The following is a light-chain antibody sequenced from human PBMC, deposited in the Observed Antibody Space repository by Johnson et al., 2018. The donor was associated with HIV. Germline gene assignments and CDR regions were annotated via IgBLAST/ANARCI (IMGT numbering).Light chain of an antibody. CDR3: GIWDASLSPLYV. CDR2: EDD. J-gene: IGLJ1*01. CDR1: SSNIGKNH. Sequence: QSVLTQPPSVSAAPGQKVTISCSGSSSNIGKNHVSWYQQFPGTAPKLLVYEDDKRPSDIPDRFSGSKSGATATLGITGLQTGDEADYYCGIWDASLSPLYVFVTGTTITVL. V-gene: IGLV1-51*02.